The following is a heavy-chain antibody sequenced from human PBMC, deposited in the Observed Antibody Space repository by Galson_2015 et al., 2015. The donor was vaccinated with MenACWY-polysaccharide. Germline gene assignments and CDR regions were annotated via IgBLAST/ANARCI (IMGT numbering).Heavy chain of an antibody. J-gene: IGHJ3*01. CDR3: ARDGGYLDAFDF. D-gene: IGHD5-12*01. CDR2: ISSSGSTI. CDR1: GFTFSSYE. V-gene: IGHV3-48*03. Sequence: SLRLSCAVSGFTFSSYEMNWVRQAPGKGLEWVSYISSSGSTIYYADSVKGRFTISRTNAKNSLSLQMNSLRAEDTAIYYCARDGGYLDAFDFWGQGTMATVSS.